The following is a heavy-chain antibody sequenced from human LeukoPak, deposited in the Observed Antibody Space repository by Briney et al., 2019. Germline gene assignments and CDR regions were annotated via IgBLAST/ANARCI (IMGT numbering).Heavy chain of an antibody. Sequence: SETLSLTCTVSGGSISPYYWSWIRQPPGKGLEWIGYIYYSGSTNYNPSLKSRVTISVDTSKNQFSLKLSSVTAADTALYYCAKSSATYFHFDCWGQGTLVTVSS. J-gene: IGHJ4*02. CDR1: GGSISPYY. CDR2: IYYSGST. CDR3: AKSSATYFHFDC. D-gene: IGHD1-26*01. V-gene: IGHV4-59*01.